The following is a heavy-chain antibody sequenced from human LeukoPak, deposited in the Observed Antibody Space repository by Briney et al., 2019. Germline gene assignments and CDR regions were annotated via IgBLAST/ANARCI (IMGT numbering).Heavy chain of an antibody. CDR3: AGGQIQGVPAATEDY. CDR1: GFTFSSYE. V-gene: IGHV3-48*03. CDR2: ISSSGSTI. J-gene: IGHJ4*02. D-gene: IGHD2-2*01. Sequence: GGSLRRSCAASGFTFSSYEMNWVRQAPGKGLEWVSYISSSGSTIYYADSVKGRFTISRDNAKNSLYLQMNSLRAEDTAVYYCAGGQIQGVPAATEDYWGQGTLVTVSS.